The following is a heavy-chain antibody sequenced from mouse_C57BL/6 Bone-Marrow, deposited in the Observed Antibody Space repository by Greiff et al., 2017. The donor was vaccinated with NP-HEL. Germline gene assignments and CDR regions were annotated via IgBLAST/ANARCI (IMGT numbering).Heavy chain of an antibody. D-gene: IGHD6-1*01. J-gene: IGHJ3*01. CDR1: GYAFTNYL. V-gene: IGHV1-54*01. CDR3: AREEAAQRAWFAY. Sequence: QVQLQQSGAELVRPGTSVKVSCKASGYAFTNYLIAWVQQRPGQGLEWIGVINPGSGGTNYNEKVKGKATLTADKSSSTAYMQLSRLTSEDSAVYICAREEAAQRAWFAYWGQGTLVTVSA. CDR2: INPGSGGT.